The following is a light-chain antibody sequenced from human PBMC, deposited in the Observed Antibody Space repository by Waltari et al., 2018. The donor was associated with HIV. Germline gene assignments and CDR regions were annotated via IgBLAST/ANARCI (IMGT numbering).Light chain of an antibody. V-gene: IGLV2-8*01. CDR1: NSDIGPYDY. Sequence: QSALTQPPSASGSPGQSVTLSCTGTNSDIGPYDYVSWYQQHPAKAPKLVIYEVTNRPSGVSDRFSGSKSGNTAFLTVSGLQAEDEADYYCSSFANRDGFYVLFGGGTRLTVL. CDR2: EVT. CDR3: SSFANRDGFYVL. J-gene: IGLJ2*01.